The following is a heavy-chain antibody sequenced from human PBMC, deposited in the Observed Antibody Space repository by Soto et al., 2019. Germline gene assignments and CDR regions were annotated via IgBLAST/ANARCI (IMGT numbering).Heavy chain of an antibody. D-gene: IGHD1-1*01. CDR3: AHRVHGSDTGWNMGIFDY. J-gene: IGHJ4*02. CDR2: IYWDDDK. CDR1: GFSLSTSGVG. Sequence: QITLTESGPTLVKPTQTLTLTCSFSGFSLSTSGVGVGWIRQPPGKALEWLAFIYWDDDKRYSPSLRSRLTITKDTSKNQVVLTMTNMDPVHTAIYFSAHRVHGSDTGWNMGIFDYWGQGTLVTVSS. V-gene: IGHV2-5*02.